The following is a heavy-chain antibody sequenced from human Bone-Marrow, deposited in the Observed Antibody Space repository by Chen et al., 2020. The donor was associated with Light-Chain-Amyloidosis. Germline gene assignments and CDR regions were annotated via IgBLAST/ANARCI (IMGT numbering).Heavy chain of an antibody. CDR1: GFTFSDYW. CDR3: ARHIVWGAPDY. CDR2: IKQDTSEK. J-gene: IGHJ4*02. V-gene: IGHV3-7*03. D-gene: IGHD3-16*01. Sequence: EVQLVESGGGLVQPGGSLRLSCAASGFTFSDYWMCWVRQAPGKGLEWVANIKQDTSEKYYVDSVKGRFTISRDNAKDSLYLQMSSLRAEDTAMYYCARHIVWGAPDYWGQGTLVTVSS.